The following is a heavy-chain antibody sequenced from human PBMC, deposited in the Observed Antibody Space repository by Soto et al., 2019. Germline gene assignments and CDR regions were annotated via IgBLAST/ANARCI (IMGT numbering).Heavy chain of an antibody. D-gene: IGHD6-13*01. V-gene: IGHV1-3*01. CDR1: GYTFTSYA. Sequence: ASVKVSCKASGYTFTSYAMHWVRQAPGQRLEWMGWINAGNGNTRYSQKFQGRVTITRDTSASTAYMELSSLRSEDTAVYYCARDLSAATGPHYYYYYGMDVWGQGTTVTVSS. CDR2: INAGNGNT. J-gene: IGHJ6*02. CDR3: ARDLSAATGPHYYYYYGMDV.